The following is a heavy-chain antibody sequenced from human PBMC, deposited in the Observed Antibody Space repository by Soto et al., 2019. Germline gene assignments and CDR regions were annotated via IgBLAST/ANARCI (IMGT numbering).Heavy chain of an antibody. Sequence: QVTLKESGPVLVKPTQTLTLTCTVSGFSLSNARMGVSLIRQPPGKALEWLAHIFSNDEKSYITSLKSRLTISKDTSKDQVVPTMTDMEPVYTAKYCCARGLYESSGYSVPFAYWGQGTLVTV. J-gene: IGHJ4*02. D-gene: IGHD3-22*01. CDR1: GFSLSNARMG. CDR2: IFSNDEK. CDR3: ARGLYESSGYSVPFAY. V-gene: IGHV2-26*01.